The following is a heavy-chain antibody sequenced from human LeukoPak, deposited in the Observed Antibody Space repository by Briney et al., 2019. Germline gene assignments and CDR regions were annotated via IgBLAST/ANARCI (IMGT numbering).Heavy chain of an antibody. V-gene: IGHV4-59*02. CDR1: GDSVRSYY. CDR3: VRVSRYGSGWFEDGLDF. CDR2: INDRGST. Sequence: PSEILSLTCTVSGDSVRSYYWSWIRQPPGQGLEWLGHINDRGSTNYNPSLQGRVTISIDTSKNQFSLKVNSVTAADTAVYYCVRVSRYGSGWFEDGLDFWGQGTTVTVSS. D-gene: IGHD6-13*01. J-gene: IGHJ6*02.